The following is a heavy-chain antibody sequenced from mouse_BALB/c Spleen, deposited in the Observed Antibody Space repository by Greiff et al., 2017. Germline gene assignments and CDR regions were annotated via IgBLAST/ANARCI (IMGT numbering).Heavy chain of an antibody. J-gene: IGHJ4*01. Sequence: VQLKESGPGLVKPSQSLSLTCSVTGYSITSGYYWNWIRQFPGNKLEWMGYISYDGSNNYNPSLKNRISITRDTSKNQFFLKLNSVTTEDTATYYCANYRYAMDYWGQGTSVTVSS. V-gene: IGHV3-6*02. D-gene: IGHD2-14*01. CDR1: GYSITSGYY. CDR2: ISYDGSN. CDR3: ANYRYAMDY.